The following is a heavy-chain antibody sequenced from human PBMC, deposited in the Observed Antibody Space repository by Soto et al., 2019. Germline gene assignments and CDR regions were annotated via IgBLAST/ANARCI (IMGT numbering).Heavy chain of an antibody. D-gene: IGHD4-17*01. V-gene: IGHV3-30*18. CDR2: ISYDGSNK. J-gene: IGHJ5*02. CDR3: AKEYGDYMFELCFDP. Sequence: LRLSCAASGFTFSSYGMHWVRQAPGKGLEWVAVISYDGSNKYYADSVKGRFTISRDNSKNTLYLQMNSLRAEDTAVYYCAKEYGDYMFELCFDPWGQGTLVTVSS. CDR1: GFTFSSYG.